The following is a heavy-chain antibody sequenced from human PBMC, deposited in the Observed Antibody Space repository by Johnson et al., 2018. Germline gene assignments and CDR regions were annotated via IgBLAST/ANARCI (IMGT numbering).Heavy chain of an antibody. Sequence: VQLVESGGGLVQPGRSLRLSCAASGFTFDDYAMHWVRQAPGKGLEWVSGIRWNSGSIGYADSVKGRFTISRDNAKNSLYLQMNSLRAEDTALYYCAKDRPYYYGMDVWGQGTTVTVSS. CDR1: GFTFDDYA. V-gene: IGHV3-9*01. J-gene: IGHJ6*02. D-gene: IGHD6-6*01. CDR3: AKDRPYYYGMDV. CDR2: IRWNSGSI.